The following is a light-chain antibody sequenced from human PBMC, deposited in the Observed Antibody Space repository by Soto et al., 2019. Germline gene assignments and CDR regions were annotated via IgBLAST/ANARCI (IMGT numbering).Light chain of an antibody. CDR3: SSYTSSSNPLYV. CDR2: DVS. V-gene: IGLV2-14*01. J-gene: IGLJ1*01. CDR1: SSDVGGYNY. Sequence: QSVLAQPASVSGSPGQSITISCTGTSSDVGGYNYVSWYQQHPGKAPKLMIYDVSNRPSGVSNRFSGSKSGNTASLTISGLQAEDEADYYCSSYTSSSNPLYVFGTGTKVTVL.